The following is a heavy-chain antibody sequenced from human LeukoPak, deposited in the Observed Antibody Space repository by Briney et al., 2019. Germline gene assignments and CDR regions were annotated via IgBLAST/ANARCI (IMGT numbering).Heavy chain of an antibody. V-gene: IGHV4-39*07. D-gene: IGHD5-18*01. Sequence: PSETLSLTCTVSGGSISSSSYYWSWIRQPPGKGLEWIGEINHSGSANYNPSLKSRVTISVDTSKNQFSLKLSSVTAADTAVYYCARKLRGYNYGRGIDYWGQGTLVTVSS. CDR3: ARKLRGYNYGRGIDY. CDR2: INHSGSA. J-gene: IGHJ4*02. CDR1: GGSISSSSYY.